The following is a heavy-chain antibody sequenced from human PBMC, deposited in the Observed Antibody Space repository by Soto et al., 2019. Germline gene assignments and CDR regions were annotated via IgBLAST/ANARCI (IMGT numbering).Heavy chain of an antibody. Sequence: VESLKISCKGSGYSFSTYWIAWVRQMPGKGLEWMGIIYPGDSDTRYSLSLQGQVTISADKSISTAYLQWSSLKASDTAIYYCARRHPEGGTMDVWGQGTTVTVSS. V-gene: IGHV5-51*01. CDR1: GYSFSTYW. CDR3: ARRHPEGGTMDV. D-gene: IGHD3-16*01. CDR2: IYPGDSDT. J-gene: IGHJ6*02.